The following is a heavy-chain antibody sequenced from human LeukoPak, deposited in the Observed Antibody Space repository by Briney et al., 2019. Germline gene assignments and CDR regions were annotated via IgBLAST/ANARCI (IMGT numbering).Heavy chain of an antibody. CDR3: ARDPARTYGSTYYSYYMDV. D-gene: IGHD3-10*01. V-gene: IGHV1-2*02. Sequence: VASVKVSCKASGYTFTGYYMHWVRQAPGQGLEWMGWINPNSGGTNYAQKFQGRVTMTRDTSISTAYMELSRLRSDDTAVYCCARDPARTYGSTYYSYYMDVWGKGTTVTVSS. CDR2: INPNSGGT. J-gene: IGHJ6*03. CDR1: GYTFTGYY.